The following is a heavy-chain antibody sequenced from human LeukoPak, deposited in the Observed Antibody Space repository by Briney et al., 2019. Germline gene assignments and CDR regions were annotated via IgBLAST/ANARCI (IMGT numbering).Heavy chain of an antibody. CDR3: ARGVGSGTYYRETPFDY. CDR2: IYHSGSS. Sequence: PSETLSLTCSVSGGSISSGGYYWSWIRQHPGKGLEWIGCIYHSGSSYYNPSLKSRITISADTSKNQSSLKLSSVTAADTAVYYCARGVGSGTYYRETPFDYWGQGTLVTVSS. V-gene: IGHV4-31*03. D-gene: IGHD3-10*01. CDR1: GGSISSGGYY. J-gene: IGHJ4*02.